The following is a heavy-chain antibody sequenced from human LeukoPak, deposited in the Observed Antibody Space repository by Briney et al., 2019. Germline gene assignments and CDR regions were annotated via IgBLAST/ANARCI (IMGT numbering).Heavy chain of an antibody. V-gene: IGHV3-15*01. J-gene: IGHJ4*02. CDR3: TWSGLKIES. CDR1: GFTFSRFW. Sequence: GGSLRLSCAASGFTFSRFWMSWVRQAPRKGLEWVGQIKTETDGATTDYAAPVKGRFTISRDDSKNTLFLLMNSLQTEDTALYYCTWSGLKIESWGQGTLVAVSS. D-gene: IGHD3-3*01. CDR2: IKTETDGATT.